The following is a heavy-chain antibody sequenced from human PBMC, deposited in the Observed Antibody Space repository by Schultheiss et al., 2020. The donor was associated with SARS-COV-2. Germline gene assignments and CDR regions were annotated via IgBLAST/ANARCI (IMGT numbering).Heavy chain of an antibody. CDR3: ARLGVDTAMVILDV. Sequence: SETLSLTCTVSGGSISSYYWSWIRQPPGKGLEWIGEINHSGSTNYNPSLKSRVTISVDTSKNQFSLKLSSVTAADTAVYYCARLGVDTAMVILDVWGQGTTVTVSS. CDR2: INHSGST. J-gene: IGHJ6*02. V-gene: IGHV4-59*01. D-gene: IGHD5-18*01. CDR1: GGSISSYY.